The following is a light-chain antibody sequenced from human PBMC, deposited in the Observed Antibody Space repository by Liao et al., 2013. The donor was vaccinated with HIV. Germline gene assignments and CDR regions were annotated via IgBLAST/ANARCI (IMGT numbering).Light chain of an antibody. J-gene: IGLJ1*01. CDR2: YHS. CDR1: NIGSKS. CDR3: QAWDSSTASYV. V-gene: IGLV3-21*01. Sequence: SYVLTQPPSVSVAPGKTARITCGGNNIGSKSVQWYQQRPGQAPILVIYYHSDRPSGIPERFSGSNSGNTATLTISGTQAMDEADYYCQAWDSSTASYVFGTGTKVTVL.